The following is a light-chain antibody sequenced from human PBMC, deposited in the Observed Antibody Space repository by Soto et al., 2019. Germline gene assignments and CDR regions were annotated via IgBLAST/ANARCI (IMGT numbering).Light chain of an antibody. V-gene: IGKV3-20*01. CDR3: QQYGSSPLT. J-gene: IGKJ4*01. CDR2: GAS. Sequence: EIVLTQSPGTLYLSPGERATLSCRASQSVSSSYLAWYQQKPGQAPRLLIYGASSRATGIPDRFSGSGSGTDFPLTISRLEPEDFAVYYCQQYGSSPLTFGGWNKGEIK. CDR1: QSVSSSY.